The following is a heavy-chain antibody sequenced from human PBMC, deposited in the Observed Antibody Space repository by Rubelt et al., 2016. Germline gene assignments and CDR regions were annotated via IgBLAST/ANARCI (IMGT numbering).Heavy chain of an antibody. CDR3: ARLFYCSSTSCEDY. D-gene: IGHD2-2*01. CDR1: GGSFSGYY. CDR2: INHSGST. J-gene: IGHJ4*02. Sequence: QWGAGLLKPSETLSLTCAVYGGSFSGYYWSWIRQPPGKGLEWIGEINHSGSTNYNPSLKSRVTISVDTSKHQFPLKLSSVTAADTAVYYCARLFYCSSTSCEDYWGQGTLVTVSS. V-gene: IGHV4-34*01.